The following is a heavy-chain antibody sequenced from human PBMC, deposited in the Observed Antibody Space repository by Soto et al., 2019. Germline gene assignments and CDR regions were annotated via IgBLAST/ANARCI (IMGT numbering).Heavy chain of an antibody. CDR3: AKDSGEYLSFDY. V-gene: IGHV3-23*01. D-gene: IGHD4-17*01. CDR2: ISGSGGST. CDR1: GFTFSSYA. J-gene: IGHJ4*02. Sequence: PGGSLRLSCAASGFTFSSYAMTWVRQAPGKGLEWVSGISGSGGSTFYVDTVKGRFTISIDTSKNTLYLQMNSLIAEDTVVYYCAKDSGEYLSFDYWGQGTLVTVSS.